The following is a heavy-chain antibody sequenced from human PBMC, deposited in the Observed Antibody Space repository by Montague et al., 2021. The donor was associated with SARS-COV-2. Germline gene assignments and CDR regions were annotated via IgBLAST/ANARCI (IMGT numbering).Heavy chain of an antibody. CDR1: GFSLTDNG. V-gene: IGHV3-33*06. D-gene: IGHD1-26*01. CDR2: IWSDGSHK. Sequence: SLRLSCAVSGFSLTDNGMFRVRQAPGKGLEWVAVIWSDGSHKNYGDSVKGRFTVSRDISTNTLFLLMSSLRVDDTAVYYCVKSGGGTFFETWGQGTLVTVSA. J-gene: IGHJ5*02. CDR3: VKSGGGTFFET.